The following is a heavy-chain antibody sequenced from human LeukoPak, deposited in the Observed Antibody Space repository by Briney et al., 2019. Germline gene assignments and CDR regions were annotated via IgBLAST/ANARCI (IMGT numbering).Heavy chain of an antibody. J-gene: IGHJ4*02. CDR3: ASRIIAAAGHFDY. V-gene: IGHV4-59*01. CDR1: VGSITSYY. CDR2: IYYSGSP. D-gene: IGHD6-13*01. Sequence: PSETLSLTCAVSVGSITSYYRSWIRQPPGKGLEWVGHIYYSGSPNYNPSLKSRVTISVDTSKNQFSLKLSSVTAADTAVYYCASRIIAAAGHFDYWGQGTLVTVSS.